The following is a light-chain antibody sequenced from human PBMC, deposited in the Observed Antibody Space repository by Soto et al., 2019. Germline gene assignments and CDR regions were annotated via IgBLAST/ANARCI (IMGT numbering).Light chain of an antibody. Sequence: TQVTKAPSNVSKSGGDRVTGIVRASQSISTQLAWYQQKPGKAPKLLISGAFSLESGVPSRFSGSGSGTEFALTISSLQHHDFATYYCQQYDTYSTFGQGTKVDIK. J-gene: IGKJ1*01. V-gene: IGKV1-5*02. CDR1: QSISTQ. CDR2: GAF. CDR3: QQYDTYST.